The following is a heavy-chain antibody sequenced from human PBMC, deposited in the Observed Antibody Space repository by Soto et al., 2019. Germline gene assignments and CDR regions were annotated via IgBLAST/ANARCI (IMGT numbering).Heavy chain of an antibody. CDR2: ISSSSSYI. V-gene: IGHV3-21*01. CDR1: GFTFSSYS. CDR3: ARDFIGELSVFDY. J-gene: IGHJ4*02. Sequence: GGSLRLSCAASGFTFSSYSMNWVRQAPGKGLEWVSSISSSSSYIYYSDSVKGRFTISRDNAKNSLYLQMNSLRAEDTAVYYCARDFIGELSVFDYWGQGTLVTVSS. D-gene: IGHD3-10*01.